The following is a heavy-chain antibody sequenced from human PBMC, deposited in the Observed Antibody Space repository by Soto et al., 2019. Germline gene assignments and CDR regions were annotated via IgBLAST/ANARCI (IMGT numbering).Heavy chain of an antibody. CDR2: IIPIFGTA. CDR1: GRTFSSYA. V-gene: IGHV1-69*01. D-gene: IGHD6-19*01. J-gene: IGHJ4*02. Sequence: SGKVSCKASGRTFSSYAISWVRQAPGQGLEWMGGIIPIFGTANYAQKFQGRVTITADESTSTAYMELRSLRSDDTAVYYCARTPYSSGWYVSDYWGQGTLVTVSS. CDR3: ARTPYSSGWYVSDY.